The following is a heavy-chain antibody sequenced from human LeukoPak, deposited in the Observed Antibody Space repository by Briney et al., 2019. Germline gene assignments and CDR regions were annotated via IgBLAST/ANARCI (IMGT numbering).Heavy chain of an antibody. D-gene: IGHD4-17*01. CDR2: INHSGST. J-gene: IGHJ4*02. CDR1: GGSFSGYY. V-gene: IGHV4-34*01. CDR3: AGTDYGTKATFDY. Sequence: PSETLSLTCAVYGGSFSGYYWSWIRQPPGKGLEWIGEINHSGSTNYNPSLKSRVNISVDTSKNQFSLKLSSVTAADTAVYYCAGTDYGTKATFDYWGQGTLVTVSS.